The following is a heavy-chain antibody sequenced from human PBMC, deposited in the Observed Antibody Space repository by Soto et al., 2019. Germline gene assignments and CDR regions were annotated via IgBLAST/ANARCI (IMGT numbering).Heavy chain of an antibody. J-gene: IGHJ6*02. Sequence: QVQLVQSGAEVKKPGSSVKVSCKASGGTFSSYAISWVRQAPGQGLEWMGGIIPIFGTANYAQKFQGRVTITADESTSTAYMELSRLRSEGTAVYYCARTLNQYSRSSPPGMDVWGQGTTVTVSS. CDR1: GGTFSSYA. CDR3: ARTLNQYSRSSPPGMDV. D-gene: IGHD6-13*01. CDR2: IIPIFGTA. V-gene: IGHV1-69*12.